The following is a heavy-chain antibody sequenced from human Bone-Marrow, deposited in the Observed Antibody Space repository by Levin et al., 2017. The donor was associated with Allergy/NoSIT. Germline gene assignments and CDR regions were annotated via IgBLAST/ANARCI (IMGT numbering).Heavy chain of an antibody. CDR2: ISSSSSYI. J-gene: IGHJ3*02. CDR1: GFTFSSYS. Sequence: GGSLRLSCAASGFTFSSYSMNWVRQAPGKGLEWVSSISSSSSYIYYADSVKGRFTISRDNAKNSLYLQMNSLRAEDTAVYYCARFHPNRGSEYAFDIWGQGTMVTVSS. CDR3: ARFHPNRGSEYAFDI. V-gene: IGHV3-21*01. D-gene: IGHD2/OR15-2a*01.